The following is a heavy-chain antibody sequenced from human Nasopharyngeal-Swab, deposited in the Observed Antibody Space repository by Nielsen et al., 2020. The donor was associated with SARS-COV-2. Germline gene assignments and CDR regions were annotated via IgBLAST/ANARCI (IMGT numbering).Heavy chain of an antibody. CDR2: ISSTSSHT. Sequence: GESLKISCAASGFSFSDYYMSWIRQAPGKGLEWVAYISSTSSHTNYADSVKGRFTISRDNAKNSLYLQMDSLRAEDTAVYYCPSQRGGSGYDRWGQGTLVTRLL. CDR1: GFSFSDYY. CDR3: PSQRGGSGYDR. V-gene: IGHV3-11*03. D-gene: IGHD5-12*01. J-gene: IGHJ4*02.